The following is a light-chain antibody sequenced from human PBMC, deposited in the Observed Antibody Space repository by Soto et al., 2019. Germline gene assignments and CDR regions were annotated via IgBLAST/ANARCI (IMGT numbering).Light chain of an antibody. CDR3: QQYNSYSWT. CDR2: TAS. CDR1: QSISSW. Sequence: DIHRTQAPSTLSAAVGDRVTITCRASQSISSWLAWYQQKPGKDPKLLIYTASSLESGVPSRFSGSGSATDFTLTISSLQPADFATYYCQQYNSYSWTFGQGTQVDIK. J-gene: IGKJ1*01. V-gene: IGKV1-5*03.